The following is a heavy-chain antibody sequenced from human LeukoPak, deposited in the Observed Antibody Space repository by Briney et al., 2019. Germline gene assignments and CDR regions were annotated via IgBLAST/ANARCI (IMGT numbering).Heavy chain of an antibody. J-gene: IGHJ4*01. Sequence: GESLRLSCAASGFTFSSYWMAWVRQAPGKGLEWVANINEDGSEKYYVDSVRGRFTISRDNAKNSLYLQMNSLRGEDTAVYYCARERNFYYFDYWGQGALVTVSS. D-gene: IGHD3-3*01. CDR3: ARERNFYYFDY. CDR1: GFTFSSYW. V-gene: IGHV3-7*01. CDR2: INEDGSEK.